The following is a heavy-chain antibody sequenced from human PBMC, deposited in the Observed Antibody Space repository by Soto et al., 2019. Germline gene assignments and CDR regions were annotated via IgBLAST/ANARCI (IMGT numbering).Heavy chain of an antibody. CDR2: ISGSGGST. CDR1: EFPFSGYA. D-gene: IGHD6-13*01. V-gene: IGHV3-23*01. CDR3: AKPTAAHSAEYFQH. Sequence: GSLIISCAASEFPFSGYARSWVRQTPVKGLEWVSAISGSGGSTYYADSVKGRFTISRDNSKNTLYLQMNSLRAEDTAVYYCAKPTAAHSAEYFQHWGQGTLVTVSS. J-gene: IGHJ1*01.